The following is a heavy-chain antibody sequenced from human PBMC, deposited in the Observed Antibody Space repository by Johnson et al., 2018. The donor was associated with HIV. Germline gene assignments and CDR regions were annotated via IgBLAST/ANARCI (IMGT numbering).Heavy chain of an antibody. D-gene: IGHD2-15*01. V-gene: IGHV3-66*01. CDR2: IYSGGST. J-gene: IGHJ3*02. Sequence: MQLVESGGGLVQPGGSLRLSCAASGFTVSSNYMSLVRQAPGKGLEWVSVIYSGGSTYYADSVKGRFTISRDNSKNTLYLQMNSLRAEDTAVYYCARGRVKFARVVVVARPAFDIWGQGTMVTVSS. CDR1: GFTVSSNY. CDR3: ARGRVKFARVVVVARPAFDI.